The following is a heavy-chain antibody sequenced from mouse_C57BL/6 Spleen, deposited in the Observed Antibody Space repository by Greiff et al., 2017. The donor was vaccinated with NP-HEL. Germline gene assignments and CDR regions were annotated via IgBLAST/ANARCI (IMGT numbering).Heavy chain of an antibody. CDR3: ARSSHYDYGGYAMDY. D-gene: IGHD2-4*01. V-gene: IGHV1-53*01. CDR2: INPSNGGT. Sequence: QVQLQQPGTELVKPGASVKLSCKASGYTFTSYWMHWVKQRPGQGLEWIGNINPSNGGTNYNEQFKSKATLTVDKSSSTAYMQLSSLTSEDSAVYYCARSSHYDYGGYAMDYWGQGTSVTVSS. CDR1: GYTFTSYW. J-gene: IGHJ4*01.